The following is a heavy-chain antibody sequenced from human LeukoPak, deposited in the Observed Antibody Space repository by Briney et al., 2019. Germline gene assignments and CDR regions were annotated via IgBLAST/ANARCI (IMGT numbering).Heavy chain of an antibody. CDR3: ARVYYDSSGSAGYFDY. Sequence: SETLSLTCTVSGGSISSGGYDWSWIRQHPGKGLEWIGYIYYSGSTNYNPSLKSRVTISVDTSKNQFSLKLSSVTAADTAVYYCARVYYDSSGSAGYFDYWGQGTLVTVSS. CDR2: IYYSGST. J-gene: IGHJ4*02. CDR1: GGSISSGGYD. V-gene: IGHV4-61*08. D-gene: IGHD3-22*01.